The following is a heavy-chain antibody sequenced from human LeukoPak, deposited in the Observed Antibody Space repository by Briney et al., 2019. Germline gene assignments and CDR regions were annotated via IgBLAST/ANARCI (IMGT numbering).Heavy chain of an antibody. Sequence: SETLSLTCSVSGGSISSSNYYWGWIRQPPGKGLEWIGSIYYSGSTYYNPSLKSRVTISVDTSRNQFSLKLSSVTAADTAVYYCARTRFGEDPHYYYYMDVWGKGTTVTISS. CDR1: GGSISSSNYY. V-gene: IGHV4-39*01. CDR3: ARTRFGEDPHYYYYMDV. J-gene: IGHJ6*03. CDR2: IYYSGST. D-gene: IGHD3-10*01.